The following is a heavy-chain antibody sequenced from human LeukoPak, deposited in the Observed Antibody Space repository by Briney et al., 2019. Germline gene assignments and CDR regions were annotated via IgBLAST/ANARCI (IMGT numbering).Heavy chain of an antibody. Sequence: ASVKVSCKASGYTFTSYAIRWVRQAPGQGLEWMGWISAYNGNTDYAQSLQGRVTMTIDTSTSTVYMELRSLRSDDTAVYYCARDVGRSYDLDYWGQGTLVTVSS. J-gene: IGHJ4*02. D-gene: IGHD3-16*01. CDR2: ISAYNGNT. CDR3: ARDVGRSYDLDY. CDR1: GYTFTSYA. V-gene: IGHV1-18*01.